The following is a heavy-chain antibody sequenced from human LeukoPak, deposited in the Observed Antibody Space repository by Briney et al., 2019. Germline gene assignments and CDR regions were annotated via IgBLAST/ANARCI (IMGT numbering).Heavy chain of an antibody. CDR2: ILPVFGVP. Sequence: SVKVSCKASGGSFSNNAVSWVRQVPGQGLELMGRILPVFGVPTYAEKFLGSVTITADTSTSTVYMELSADTSDDTAVYFCAIWPCRGIAWFDPWGQGTLVSVSS. D-gene: IGHD2-2*01. J-gene: IGHJ5*02. CDR3: AIWPCRGIAWFDP. V-gene: IGHV1-69*04. CDR1: GGSFSNNA.